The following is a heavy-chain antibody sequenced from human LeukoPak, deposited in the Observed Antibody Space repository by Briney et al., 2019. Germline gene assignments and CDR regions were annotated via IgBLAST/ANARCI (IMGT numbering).Heavy chain of an antibody. CDR1: GFTVSSHY. Sequence: GGSLRLSCAASGFTVSSHYMTWVRQAPGKGLEWVSLISSGSSTYYADSVKGRFTISRDNSKNTLYLQLNSLRADDTAVYYCARRRSKAYEDWGQGTLVTVSS. V-gene: IGHV3-53*01. J-gene: IGHJ4*02. D-gene: IGHD3-22*01. CDR3: ARRRSKAYED. CDR2: ISSGSST.